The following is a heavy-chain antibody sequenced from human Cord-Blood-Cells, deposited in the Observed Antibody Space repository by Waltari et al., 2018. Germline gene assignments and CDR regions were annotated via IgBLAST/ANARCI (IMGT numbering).Heavy chain of an antibody. Sequence: EVQLVESGGGLVQPGGSLRLSCAASGFTFSSYEMNWVRLAPGKGLEWVSYISSSGSTIYYADSVKGRFTISRDNAKNSLYLQMNSLRAEDTAVYYCARDVRYCSSTSCYGYWGQGTLVTVSS. J-gene: IGHJ4*02. CDR2: ISSSGSTI. D-gene: IGHD2-2*01. CDR3: ARDVRYCSSTSCYGY. V-gene: IGHV3-48*03. CDR1: GFTFSSYE.